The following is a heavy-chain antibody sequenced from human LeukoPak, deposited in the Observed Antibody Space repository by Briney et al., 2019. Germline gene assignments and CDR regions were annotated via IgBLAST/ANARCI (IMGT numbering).Heavy chain of an antibody. V-gene: IGHV1-69*04. CDR3: ARRVPYGSGSYYNPLGY. CDR2: IIPSLDIA. CDR1: GGTFSNYA. D-gene: IGHD3-10*01. Sequence: SVKVSCKASGGTFSNYAISWVRQAPGQGLEWMGRIIPSLDIAHYAQNFQGRVTITADTSTTTAYMEVSSLRSEDTAVYYCARRVPYGSGSYYNPLGYWGQGTLVTVSS. J-gene: IGHJ4*02.